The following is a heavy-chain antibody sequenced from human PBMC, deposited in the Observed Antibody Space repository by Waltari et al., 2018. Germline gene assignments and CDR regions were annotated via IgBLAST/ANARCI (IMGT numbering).Heavy chain of an antibody. CDR1: GGSISSGSYY. V-gene: IGHV4-61*09. CDR3: ARDRDGYFDY. D-gene: IGHD3-10*01. J-gene: IGHJ4*02. CDR2: IYTSGST. Sequence: QVQLQESGPGLVKPSQTLSLTCTVSGGSISSGSYYWSWIRQPAGKGLEWIGYIYTSGSTNYNPSLKSRVTISVDTSKNQFSLKLSSVTAADTAVYYCARDRDGYFDYWGQGTLVIVSS.